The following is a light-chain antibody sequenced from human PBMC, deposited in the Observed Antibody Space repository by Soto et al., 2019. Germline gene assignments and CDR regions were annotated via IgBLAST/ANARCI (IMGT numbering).Light chain of an antibody. CDR2: GAS. J-gene: IGKJ5*01. CDR3: QQYVSQPIT. V-gene: IGKV3-15*01. CDR1: QSVSAN. Sequence: EIVMTQSPATLSVTPGERATLSCRASQSVSANLAWYQQKPGQAPRLLIYGASTRATGIPARFSGSGSGTEFTLTISSLQSEDFTLYYCQQYVSQPITSGQGTRLEIK.